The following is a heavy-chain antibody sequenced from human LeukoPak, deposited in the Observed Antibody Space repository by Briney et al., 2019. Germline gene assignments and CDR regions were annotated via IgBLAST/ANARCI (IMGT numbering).Heavy chain of an antibody. V-gene: IGHV1-69*05. CDR3: ARAGGIVVVPAAIPWFDP. Sequence: SVKVSCKASGGTFSSYAISWVRQAPGQGLEWMGGIIPIFGTANYVQKFQGRVTITTDESTSTAYMELSSLRSEDTAVYYCARAGGIVVVPAAIPWFDPWGQGTLVTVSS. CDR2: IIPIFGTA. CDR1: GGTFSSYA. J-gene: IGHJ5*02. D-gene: IGHD2-2*01.